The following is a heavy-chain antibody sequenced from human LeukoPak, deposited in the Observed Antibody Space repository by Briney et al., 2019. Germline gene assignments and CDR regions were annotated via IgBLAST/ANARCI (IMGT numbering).Heavy chain of an antibody. V-gene: IGHV3-23*01. CDR3: ASPGSYSSGWYDAFDI. J-gene: IGHJ3*02. CDR2: ISGSGGST. D-gene: IGHD6-19*01. CDR1: KFNFHNYG. Sequence: GGSLRLSCTTPKFNFHNYGLTWVRQAPGKELEWVSSISGSGGSTQYAASVQGRFTTSRDNSKNTLYLQMNSLRAEDTAVYYCASPGSYSSGWYDAFDIWGQGTMVTVSS.